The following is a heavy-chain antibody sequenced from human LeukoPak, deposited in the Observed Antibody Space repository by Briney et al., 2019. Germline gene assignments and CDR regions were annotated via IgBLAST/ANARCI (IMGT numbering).Heavy chain of an antibody. CDR1: GFTFSSYA. Sequence: GGSLRLFRAASGFTFSSYAMSWVRQAPGKGLEWVSAISGSGGSTYYADSVKGRFTISRDNSKNTLYLQMNSLRAEDTAVYYCAMGSSGYYNLYFDYWAQGTLVTVSS. CDR2: ISGSGGST. V-gene: IGHV3-23*01. D-gene: IGHD3-22*01. CDR3: AMGSSGYYNLYFDY. J-gene: IGHJ4*02.